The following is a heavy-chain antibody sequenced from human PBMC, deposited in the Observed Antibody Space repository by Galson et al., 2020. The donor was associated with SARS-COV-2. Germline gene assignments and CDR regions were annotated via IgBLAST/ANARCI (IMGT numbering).Heavy chain of an antibody. D-gene: IGHD3-10*01. CDR1: GFTFNTYS. CDR3: AKIKSVFWFGGGRGPNDL. J-gene: IGHJ5*02. CDR2: ISYEGSKK. Sequence: GGSLRLSCTASGFTFNTYSMHWVRQAPGKGLEWVAVISYEGSKKYYADSVRGRFTISRDSSTSTIYLQMNSLKAEDTAVYYCAKIKSVFWFGGGRGPNDLWGQGPRVPVSS. V-gene: IGHV3-30-3*01.